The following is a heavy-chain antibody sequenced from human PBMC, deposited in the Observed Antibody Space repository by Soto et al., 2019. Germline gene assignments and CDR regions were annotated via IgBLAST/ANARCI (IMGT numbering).Heavy chain of an antibody. CDR1: GGCFSGFC. J-gene: IGHJ4*02. V-gene: IGHV4-34*01. Sequence: SETLSLTWAVYGGCFSGFCWSWVRQPPWKGMEWIGEINHSGSTNSNPSLKSRVTISVDTSKNQFSLKLSSVTAADTAVYYCARGRPYYDFWSVSPYLGYWGQGTQVTVSS. D-gene: IGHD3-3*01. CDR2: INHSGST. CDR3: ARGRPYYDFWSVSPYLGY.